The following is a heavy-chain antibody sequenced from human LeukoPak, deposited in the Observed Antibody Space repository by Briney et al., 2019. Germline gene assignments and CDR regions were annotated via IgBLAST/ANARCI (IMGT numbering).Heavy chain of an antibody. Sequence: PSETLSLTCAVYGGSFSGYYWSWIRQPPGKGLEWIGEINHSGSTNYNPSLKSRVTISVDTSKNQFSLKLSSVTAADTAVYYCARALMYSSGYPDYWGQGTLVTVSS. CDR2: INHSGST. CDR3: ARALMYSSGYPDY. D-gene: IGHD3-22*01. CDR1: GGSFSGYY. J-gene: IGHJ4*02. V-gene: IGHV4-34*01.